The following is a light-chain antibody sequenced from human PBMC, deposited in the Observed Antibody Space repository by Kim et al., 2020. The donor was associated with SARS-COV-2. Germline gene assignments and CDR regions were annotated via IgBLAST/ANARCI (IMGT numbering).Light chain of an antibody. CDR1: SLRDYY. CDR3: SSRDSNGDHIL. CDR2: GKN. J-gene: IGLJ2*01. Sequence: SSELTQDPAMSVALGQTVRITCQGDSLRDYYASWYQQRAGQAPVLVAFGKNSRPSGIPGRFSGSNSRNTAFLTISGAQAEDEADYYCSSRDSNGDHILFGGGTKLTVL. V-gene: IGLV3-19*01.